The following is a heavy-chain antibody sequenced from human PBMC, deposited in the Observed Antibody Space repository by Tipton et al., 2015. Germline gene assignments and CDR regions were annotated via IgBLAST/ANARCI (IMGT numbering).Heavy chain of an antibody. J-gene: IGHJ5*02. CDR3: ARGGNNWFDP. CDR1: GDSISSSNW. CDR2: IHHGGST. D-gene: IGHD2-15*01. Sequence: TLSLTCSVSGDSISSSNWWSWVRQPPGKGLEWIGEIHHGGSTNYNPSLESRVSTSIDESNNQFSLNLRSVTAADTAVYYCARGGNNWFDPWGQGTLVTVSS. V-gene: IGHV4-4*02.